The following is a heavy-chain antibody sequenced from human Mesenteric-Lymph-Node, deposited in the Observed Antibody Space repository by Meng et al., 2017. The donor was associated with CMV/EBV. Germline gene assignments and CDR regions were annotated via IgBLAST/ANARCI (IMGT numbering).Heavy chain of an antibody. D-gene: IGHD3-10*01. V-gene: IGHV4-39*07. J-gene: IGHJ6*02. CDR3: ARDPPHSYYYGSGSYEIYGMDV. Sequence: SETLSLTCTVPGGSISSSSYYWGWIRQPPGKGLEWIGSIYYSGSTYYNPSLKSRVTISVDTSKNQFSLKLSSVTAADTAVYYCARDPPHSYYYGSGSYEIYGMDVWGQGTTVTVSS. CDR1: GGSISSSSYY. CDR2: IYYSGST.